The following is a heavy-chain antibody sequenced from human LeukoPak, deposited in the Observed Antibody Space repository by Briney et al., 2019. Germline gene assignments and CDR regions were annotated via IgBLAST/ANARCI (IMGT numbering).Heavy chain of an antibody. CDR3: ARVNTYYYGSGVSRAFHM. CDR1: GYTFTSYD. CDR2: MNPNSGNT. V-gene: IGHV1-8*01. J-gene: IGHJ3*02. D-gene: IGHD3-10*01. Sequence: ASVKVSCKASGYTFTSYDINWVRQATGQGLEWMGWMNPNSGNTGCAQKFQGSVNMTRNTSTGTAYMELSSLKSEDTAVYYCARVNTYYYGSGVSRAFHMWGQGTMVTVSS.